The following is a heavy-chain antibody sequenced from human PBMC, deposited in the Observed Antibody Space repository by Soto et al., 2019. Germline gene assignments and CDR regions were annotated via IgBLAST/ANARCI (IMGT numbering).Heavy chain of an antibody. CDR2: IRSKAYGGTT. J-gene: IGHJ4*02. D-gene: IGHD3-3*01. V-gene: IGHV3-49*03. CDR3: TRKPVLGYDFWSGYFPDDY. Sequence: PGGSLRLSCTASGFTFGDYAMSWFRQAPGKGLEWVGFIRSKAYGGTTEYAASVKGRFTISRDDSKSTAYLQMNSLKTEDTAVYYCTRKPVLGYDFWSGYFPDDYWGQGTLVTVSS. CDR1: GFTFGDYA.